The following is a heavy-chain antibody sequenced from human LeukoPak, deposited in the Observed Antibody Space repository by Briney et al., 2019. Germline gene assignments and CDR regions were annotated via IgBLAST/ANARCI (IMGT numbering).Heavy chain of an antibody. CDR2: IIPILGIA. J-gene: IGHJ4*02. D-gene: IGHD3-22*01. Sequence: SVKVSCKASGGTFSSYTISWVRQAPGQGLEWMGRIIPILGIANYAQKFQGRVTITADKSTSTAYMKLSSLRSEDTAVYYCASGRYYYDSSGYSDYWGQGTLVTVSS. CDR1: GGTFSSYT. V-gene: IGHV1-69*02. CDR3: ASGRYYYDSSGYSDY.